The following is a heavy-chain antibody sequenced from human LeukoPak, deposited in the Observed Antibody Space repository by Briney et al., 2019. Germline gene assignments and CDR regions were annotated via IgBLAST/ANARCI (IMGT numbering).Heavy chain of an antibody. CDR2: IGTTGGST. V-gene: IGHV3-64D*06. D-gene: IGHD3-10*01. J-gene: IGHJ4*02. CDR3: VNTRGSGSYNN. CDR1: GFTFSHYA. Sequence: GGSLRLSCSASGFTFSHYAMHWVRQAPGKGLEYVSAIGTTGGSTYYADSVKGRFTISRENSKNTLYLQMSSLRPEDTAVYYCVNTRGSGSYNNWGQGTLVTVSS.